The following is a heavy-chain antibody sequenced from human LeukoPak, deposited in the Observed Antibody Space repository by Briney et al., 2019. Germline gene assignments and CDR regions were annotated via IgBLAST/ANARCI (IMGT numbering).Heavy chain of an antibody. Sequence: GGSLRLSCAASGFTFSTFGMHWVRQAPGKGLEWVTFIRSDGSNKYYAESVKGRFTISRDNSKNTPYLQMNSLRPEDTAVYYCAKAWGTAATLDHWAQGTLVTVSS. CDR1: GFTFSTFG. V-gene: IGHV3-30*02. D-gene: IGHD2-15*01. J-gene: IGHJ4*02. CDR3: AKAWGTAATLDH. CDR2: IRSDGSNK.